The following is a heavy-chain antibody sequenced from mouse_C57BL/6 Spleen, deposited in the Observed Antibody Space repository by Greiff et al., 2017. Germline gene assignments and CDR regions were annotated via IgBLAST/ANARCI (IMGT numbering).Heavy chain of an antibody. CDR3: ATYGAGYYFDY. Sequence: EVQLVESGGGLVQPGGSLSLSCAASGFTFTDYYMSWVRQPPGKALEWLGFIRNKANGYTTEYSAAVKGRFTISRDNSQSILYLQMNALRAEDSSTYYCATYGAGYYFDYWGQGTTLTVSS. D-gene: IGHD3-3*01. J-gene: IGHJ2*01. CDR2: IRNKANGYTT. CDR1: GFTFTDYY. V-gene: IGHV7-3*01.